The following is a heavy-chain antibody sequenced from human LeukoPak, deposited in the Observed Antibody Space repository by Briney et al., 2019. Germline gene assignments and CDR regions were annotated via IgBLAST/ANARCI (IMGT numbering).Heavy chain of an antibody. J-gene: IGHJ4*02. CDR1: GFTFSRYP. Sequence: GGSLRLSCSASGFTFSRYPMHWVRQAPGKGLEYVSAISGNGGSTYYADSVKGRFTISRDNSKNTLYLQMSSLRTEDTAIYYCVKTQYDFWSGLDYWGQGTLVTVSS. D-gene: IGHD3-3*01. V-gene: IGHV3-64D*09. CDR2: ISGNGGST. CDR3: VKTQYDFWSGLDY.